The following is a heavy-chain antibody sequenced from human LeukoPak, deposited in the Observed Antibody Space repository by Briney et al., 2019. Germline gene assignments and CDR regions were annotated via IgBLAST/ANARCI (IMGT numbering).Heavy chain of an antibody. J-gene: IGHJ4*02. Sequence: SETLSLTCTVSGGPSTNNSWPWLGQSPEKDLETFDYTNISGETDYNPSLKSRVTISLDTSKKQFSLKMISVTAADTALYYCARDALTCTTTACSDYLDFWGQGIPVTVSS. CDR3: ARDALTCTTTACSDYLDF. V-gene: IGHV4-59*13. D-gene: IGHD1-14*01. CDR2: TNISGET. CDR1: GGPSTNNS.